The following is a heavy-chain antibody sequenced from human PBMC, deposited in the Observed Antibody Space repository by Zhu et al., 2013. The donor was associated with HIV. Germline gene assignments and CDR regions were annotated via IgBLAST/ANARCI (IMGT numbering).Heavy chain of an antibody. CDR1: GFTFSSYA. V-gene: IGHV3-23*01. CDR2: ISGSGGST. CDR3: ARGGSSDCSSTSCYDGAYYYYYYMDV. J-gene: IGHJ6*03. D-gene: IGHD2-2*01. Sequence: EVQLLESGGGLVQPGGSLRLSCAASGFTFSSYAMSWVRQAPGKGLEWVSAISGSGGSTYYADSVKGRFTISRDNSKNTLYLQMNSLRAEDTAVYYCARGGSSDCSSTSCYDGAYYYYYYMDVWGKGTTVTVSS.